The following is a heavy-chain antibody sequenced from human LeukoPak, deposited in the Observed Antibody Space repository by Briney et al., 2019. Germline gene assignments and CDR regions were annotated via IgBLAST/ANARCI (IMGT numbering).Heavy chain of an antibody. CDR3: ARDGHCSGGSCYHYYYYYMDV. D-gene: IGHD2-15*01. V-gene: IGHV1-2*02. Sequence: GASVKVSCKASGYTFTNYAINWVRQAPGQGLEWMGWINPNSGGTNYAQKFQGRVTMTRDTSISTAYMELSRLRSDDTAVYYCARDGHCSGGSCYHYYYYYMDVWGKGTTVTVSS. CDR1: GYTFTNYA. CDR2: INPNSGGT. J-gene: IGHJ6*03.